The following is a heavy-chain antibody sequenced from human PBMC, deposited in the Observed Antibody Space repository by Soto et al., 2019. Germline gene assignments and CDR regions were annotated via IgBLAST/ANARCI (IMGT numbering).Heavy chain of an antibody. V-gene: IGHV3-9*01. CDR1: GFTFDDYA. CDR3: ATGERITMVRGVMAPFDY. J-gene: IGHJ4*02. CDR2: ISWNSGSI. Sequence: PGGSLRLSCAASGFTFDDYAMHWVRQAPGKGLEWVSGISWNSGSIGYADSVKGRFTISRDNAKNSLYLQMNSLRAEDTALYYCATGERITMVRGVMAPFDYWGQGTLVTVSS. D-gene: IGHD3-10*01.